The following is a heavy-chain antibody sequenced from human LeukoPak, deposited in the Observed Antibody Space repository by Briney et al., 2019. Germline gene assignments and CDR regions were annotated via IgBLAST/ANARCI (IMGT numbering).Heavy chain of an antibody. CDR1: GFTFSNYA. CDR2: ITGSGDGT. V-gene: IGHV3-23*01. D-gene: IGHD3-10*01. CDR3: VKGFVHPTYYFDY. J-gene: IGHJ4*02. Sequence: PGGSLRLSCAASGFTFSNYAMMWVRQAPGKRLEWVSSITGSGDGTYYADSVRGRFIISRDNSENTLYLQLNSLRADDTAVYFCVKGFVHPTYYFDYWGQGTLVTVSS.